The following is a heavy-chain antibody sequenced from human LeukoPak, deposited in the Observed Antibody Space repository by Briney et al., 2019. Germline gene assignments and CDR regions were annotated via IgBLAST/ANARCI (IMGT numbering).Heavy chain of an antibody. V-gene: IGHV1-46*01. Sequence: GASVKVSCKASGYTFTSYYMHWVRQAPGQGLEWMGIINPSGGSTSYAQKFQGRVTMTRDTSTSTDYMELSSLRSEDTAVYYCARVSSSYWFDPWGQGTLVTVSS. CDR1: GYTFTSYY. CDR3: ARVSSSYWFDP. D-gene: IGHD6-6*01. CDR2: INPSGGST. J-gene: IGHJ5*02.